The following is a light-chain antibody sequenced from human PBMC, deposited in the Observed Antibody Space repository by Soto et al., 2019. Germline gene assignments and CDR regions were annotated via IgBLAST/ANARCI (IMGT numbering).Light chain of an antibody. V-gene: IGLV2-14*01. CDR1: SSDVGGYNF. CDR3: SSYPSSFYV. Sequence: QSVLTQPASVSGSPGQSITISCTGTSSDVGGYNFVSWYQQHPGKAPKLMIYDVSDRPSGASNRFSGSKSGNTASLTISGLQAEDEADYYCSSYPSSFYVFGTGTKVTVL. J-gene: IGLJ1*01. CDR2: DVS.